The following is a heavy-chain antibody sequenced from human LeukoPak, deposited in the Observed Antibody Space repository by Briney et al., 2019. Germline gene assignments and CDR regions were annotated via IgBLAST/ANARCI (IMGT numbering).Heavy chain of an antibody. D-gene: IGHD2-15*01. CDR2: IYSGGST. Sequence: PGGSLRLSCAASGFTVSSNYMSWVRQAPGKGLEWVSVIYSGGSTYYADSVKGRFTISRDNSKDTLYLQTNSLRAEDTAVYYCAREGRYCSGGSCYGFYAFDIWGQGTMVTVSS. J-gene: IGHJ3*02. V-gene: IGHV3-53*01. CDR3: AREGRYCSGGSCYGFYAFDI. CDR1: GFTVSSNY.